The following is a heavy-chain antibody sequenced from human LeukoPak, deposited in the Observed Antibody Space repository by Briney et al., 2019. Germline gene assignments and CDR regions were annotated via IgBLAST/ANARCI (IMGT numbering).Heavy chain of an antibody. CDR2: ISGSGGST. CDR1: GFTFSSYA. J-gene: IGHJ6*03. D-gene: IGHD2-15*01. Sequence: GGSLRLSCAASGFTFSSYAMSWVRQAPGKGLEWVSAISGSGGSTYYADSVKGRFTISRDNAKNSLYLQMNSLRAEDTAVYYCARGGVDIVVVVAATSPMDVWGKGTTVTISS. V-gene: IGHV3-23*01. CDR3: ARGGVDIVVVVAATSPMDV.